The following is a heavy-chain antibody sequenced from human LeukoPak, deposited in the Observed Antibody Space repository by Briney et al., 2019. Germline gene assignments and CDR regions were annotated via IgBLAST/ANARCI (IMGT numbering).Heavy chain of an antibody. D-gene: IGHD3-10*01. V-gene: IGHV3-30*03. Sequence: GGSLRLSCAASGFTFSSYGMHWVRQAPGKGLEWVAVISYDGSNKYYADSVKGRFTISRDNSKNTLYLQMNSLRAEDTAVYYCASTLLWFGELLQDYWGQGTLVTVSS. J-gene: IGHJ4*02. CDR3: ASTLLWFGELLQDY. CDR1: GFTFSSYG. CDR2: ISYDGSNK.